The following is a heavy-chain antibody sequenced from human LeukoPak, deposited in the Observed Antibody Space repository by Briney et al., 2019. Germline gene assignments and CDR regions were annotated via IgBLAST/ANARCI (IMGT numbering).Heavy chain of an antibody. D-gene: IGHD3-10*01. Sequence: GGSLRLSCAASGFTFSSYEMNWVRQASGKGLEWISYICGRGITTYYADSVKGRFTISRDDAKKLLYLEMNSLRAEDTAVYYCARDLYYYGSGNYVPGLPDYWGQGTLVTVSS. CDR2: ICGRGITT. CDR1: GFTFSSYE. CDR3: ARDLYYYGSGNYVPGLPDY. V-gene: IGHV3-48*03. J-gene: IGHJ4*02.